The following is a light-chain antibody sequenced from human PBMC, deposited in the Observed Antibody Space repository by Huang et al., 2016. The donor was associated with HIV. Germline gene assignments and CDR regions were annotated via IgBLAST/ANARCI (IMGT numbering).Light chain of an antibody. J-gene: IGKJ2*01. Sequence: DIQMTQSPSSLSASVGDRVTITCQASQDIGNDLNWYQKKPGAAPRLLVYDTSNLETGVPSRFSGSGGGADFTFTISNLQPEDFATYYCQHYDNLPSVTFGPGTKLEIK. CDR2: DTS. V-gene: IGKV1-33*01. CDR1: QDIGND. CDR3: QHYDNLPSVT.